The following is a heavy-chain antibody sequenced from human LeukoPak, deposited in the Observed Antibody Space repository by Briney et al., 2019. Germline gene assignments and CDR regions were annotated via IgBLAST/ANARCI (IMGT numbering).Heavy chain of an antibody. V-gene: IGHV4-59*11. D-gene: IGHD5-18*01. CDR2: VFDSGRT. J-gene: IGHJ4*02. CDR1: GGSMTTHH. Sequence: PSETLSLTCTVSGGSMTTHHWNWIRQTPGKGLEWIVYVFDSGRTKVNPSLTSRVTLSTDTSKNQLSLRLSSVTAADTAVYYCTTIKRGDIFGYFDFWGQGILVTVSS. CDR3: TTIKRGDIFGYFDF.